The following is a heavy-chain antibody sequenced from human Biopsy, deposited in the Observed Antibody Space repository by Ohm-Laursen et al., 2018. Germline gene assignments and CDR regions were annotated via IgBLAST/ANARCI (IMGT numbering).Heavy chain of an antibody. CDR1: GYTFTSYE. J-gene: IGHJ6*02. V-gene: IGHV1-8*01. D-gene: IGHD3-16*01. CDR3: AREGAFGDTDAYYGLDV. Sequence: ASVKVSCKTSGYTFTSYEINWVRQAAGQGPEWMGWMNPNSGNTGFAQKFQGRITMTRSTSITTAYMELTNLRSEDTAVYYCAREGAFGDTDAYYGLDVWGLGTTATVSS. CDR2: MNPNSGNT.